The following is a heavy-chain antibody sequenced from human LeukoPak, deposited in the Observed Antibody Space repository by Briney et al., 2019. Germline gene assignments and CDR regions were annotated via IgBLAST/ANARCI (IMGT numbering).Heavy chain of an antibody. CDR3: ARSGTRVPAAATYYYYYYMDV. V-gene: IGHV4-59*01. D-gene: IGHD2-2*01. CDR2: IYYSGST. J-gene: IGHJ6*03. CDR1: GGSISSYY. Sequence: PSETLSLTCTVSGGSISSYYWSWIRQPPGKGLEWIGYIYYSGSTNYNPSLKSRVTISVDMSKNQFSLKLSSVTAADTAVYYCARSGTRVPAAATYYYYYYMDVWGKGTTVTVSS.